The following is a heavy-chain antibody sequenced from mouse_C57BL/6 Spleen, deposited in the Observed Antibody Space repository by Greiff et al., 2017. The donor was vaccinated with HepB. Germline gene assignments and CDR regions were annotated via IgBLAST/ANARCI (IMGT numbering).Heavy chain of an antibody. D-gene: IGHD1-1*01. CDR2: IWSGGST. CDR1: GFSLTSYG. CDR3: ARYYKPDWYFDV. Sequence: QVQLKESGPGLVQPSQSLSITCTVSGFSLTSYGVHWVRQSPGKGLEWLGVIWSGGSTDYNAAFISRLSISKDNSKSQVFFKMNSLQADDTAIYYCARYYKPDWYFDVWGTGTTVTVSS. V-gene: IGHV2-2*01. J-gene: IGHJ1*03.